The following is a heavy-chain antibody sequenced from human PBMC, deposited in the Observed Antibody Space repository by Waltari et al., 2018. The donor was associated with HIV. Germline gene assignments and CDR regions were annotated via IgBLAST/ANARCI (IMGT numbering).Heavy chain of an antibody. CDR3: ARDPSYGFGENDY. J-gene: IGHJ4*02. Sequence: QVQLVESGAEVKKPGASLKVSCKASGYAFTGFYIHWVRQAPGQGIEWVGGINPKTVDTNVAQKFQGRVTMTRDTSISTAYMELSRLTSDDTAVYYCARDPSYGFGENDYWGQGTLFTVSS. D-gene: IGHD3-10*01. V-gene: IGHV1-2*02. CDR1: GYAFTGFY. CDR2: INPKTVDT.